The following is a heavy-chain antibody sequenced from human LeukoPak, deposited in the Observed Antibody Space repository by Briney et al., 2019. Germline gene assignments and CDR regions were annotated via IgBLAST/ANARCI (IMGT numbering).Heavy chain of an antibody. J-gene: IGHJ4*02. V-gene: IGHV3-74*01. CDR3: VREGLECSGSSCQRAAFDY. Sequence: GGSLRLSCVASGFTFTTYWMHWVRQVPGKGLVWVARIKGDGSSTRHADSMKGRFTISRDNAKNTLYLQMNSLRDEDTAVYYCVREGLECSGSSCQRAAFDYWGQGTLVTVSS. CDR1: GFTFTTYW. CDR2: IKGDGSST. D-gene: IGHD2-2*01.